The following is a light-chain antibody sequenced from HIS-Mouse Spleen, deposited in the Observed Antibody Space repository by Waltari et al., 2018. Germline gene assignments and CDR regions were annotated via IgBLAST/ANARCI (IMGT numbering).Light chain of an antibody. CDR3: YSTDSSGNHNWV. J-gene: IGLJ3*02. V-gene: IGLV3-10*01. CDR1: ALPKKY. CDR2: EDS. Sequence: SYELTQPPSVSVSPGQTARITCSGDALPKKYAYWYQQKSGQAPVLVIYEDSKRPSGIPARFSGSSSGTMATLTISGAQVEDEADYYCYSTDSSGNHNWVFGGGTKLTVL.